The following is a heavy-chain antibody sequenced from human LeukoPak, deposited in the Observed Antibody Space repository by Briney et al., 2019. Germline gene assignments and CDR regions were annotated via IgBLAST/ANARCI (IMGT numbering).Heavy chain of an antibody. D-gene: IGHD2-2*01. CDR3: AQYCSSTSCYRSFDY. CDR2: IIPIFGTA. V-gene: IGHV1-69*01. Sequence: GASVKVSCKASGGTFSSYAISWVRQAPGQGLEWMGGIIPIFGTANYAQKFQGRVTITADESTSTAYMELSSLRSEDTAVYYCAQYCSSTSCYRSFDYWGQGTLVTVSS. CDR1: GGTFSSYA. J-gene: IGHJ4*02.